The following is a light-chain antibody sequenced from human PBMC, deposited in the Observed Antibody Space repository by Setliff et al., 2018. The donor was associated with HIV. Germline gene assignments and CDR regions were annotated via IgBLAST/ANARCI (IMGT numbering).Light chain of an antibody. CDR1: SSDVGGYNY. V-gene: IGLV2-11*01. CDR3: CSYAGSYAFV. Sequence: QSALTQPRSVSGSPGQSVTISCTGTSSDVGGYNYVSWYQRHPGKAPKLMIYDVSKRPSGVPDRFSGSKSGNTASLTISGLQAEDEADYYCCSYAGSYAFVFGTGTKVT. J-gene: IGLJ1*01. CDR2: DVS.